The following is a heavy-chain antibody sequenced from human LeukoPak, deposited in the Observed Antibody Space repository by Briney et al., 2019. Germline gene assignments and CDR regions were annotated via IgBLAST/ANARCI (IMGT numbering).Heavy chain of an antibody. V-gene: IGHV5-51*01. CDR2: IYPGDSDT. CDR3: ARQAYDSSGYYFDY. D-gene: IGHD3-22*01. CDR1: GYXFTSYW. Sequence: GESLKISCNGSGYXFTSYWICWVRQMPGKGLEWMGIIYPGDSDTRYSPSFQGQVTIPADKSISTAYLQWSSLKASDTAMYYCARQAYDSSGYYFDYWGQGTLVTVSS. J-gene: IGHJ4*02.